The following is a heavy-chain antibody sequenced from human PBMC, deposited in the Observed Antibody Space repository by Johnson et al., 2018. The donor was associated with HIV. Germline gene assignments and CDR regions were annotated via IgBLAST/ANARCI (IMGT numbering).Heavy chain of an antibody. V-gene: IGHV3-13*01. CDR2: IGTAGDT. D-gene: IGHD1-26*01. Sequence: VQLVESGGGLVQPGRSLRLSCAASGFSFDDYAMHWVRQPPGKGLEWVSAIGTAGDTYYPGSVKGRFTISRENSRNMLYLQMNSLRPEDTAVYYCARDSPWELTAFDIWGQGTMVTVSS. CDR3: ARDSPWELTAFDI. J-gene: IGHJ3*02. CDR1: GFSFDDYA.